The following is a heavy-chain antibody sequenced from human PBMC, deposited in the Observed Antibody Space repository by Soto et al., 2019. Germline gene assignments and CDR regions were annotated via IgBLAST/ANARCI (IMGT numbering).Heavy chain of an antibody. D-gene: IGHD2-8*01. CDR2: INPSGGST. CDR3: ARSRLMVYDAFDI. V-gene: IGHV1-46*01. CDR1: GYTFTSYY. Sequence: ASVKVSCKASGYTFTSYYMHWVRQAPGQGLEWMGVINPSGGSTSYAQKFQGRVTMTRDTSTSTVYMELSSLRSEDTAVYYCARSRLMVYDAFDIWGHGTVVTVS. J-gene: IGHJ3*02.